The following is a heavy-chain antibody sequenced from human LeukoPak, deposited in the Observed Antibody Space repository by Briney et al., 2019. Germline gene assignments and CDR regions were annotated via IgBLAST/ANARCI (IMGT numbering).Heavy chain of an antibody. CDR2: ISYTGSNK. CDR1: GFTFSSYE. D-gene: IGHD4/OR15-4a*01. Sequence: GGSLRLSCAASGFTFSSYEMNWVRQAPGKGLEWLSYISYTGSNKYYADSVKGRFTISRDNAKNSLYLQVNSLRAEDTAVYYCARLKADKDYYGMDVWGQGTTVTVSS. J-gene: IGHJ6*02. CDR3: ARLKADKDYYGMDV. V-gene: IGHV3-48*03.